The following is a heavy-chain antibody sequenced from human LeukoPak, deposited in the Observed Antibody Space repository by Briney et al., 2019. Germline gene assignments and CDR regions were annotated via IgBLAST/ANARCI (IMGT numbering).Heavy chain of an antibody. Sequence: SETLSLTCTVSGYSISSGYYWGWIRQPPGKGLEWIGSIYHSGSTYYNPSLKSRVTISVDTSKNQFSLKLSSVTAADTAVYYCARTQYCSSTSCSRPPIYYHYYYMDVWGKGTTVTVSS. CDR2: IYHSGST. CDR1: GYSISSGYY. V-gene: IGHV4-38-2*02. D-gene: IGHD2-2*01. CDR3: ARTQYCSSTSCSRPPIYYHYYYMDV. J-gene: IGHJ6*03.